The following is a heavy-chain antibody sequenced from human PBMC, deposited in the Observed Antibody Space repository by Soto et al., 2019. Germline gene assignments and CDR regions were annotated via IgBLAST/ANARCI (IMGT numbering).Heavy chain of an antibody. CDR3: ARSPPRVFHIAVAGMLDY. V-gene: IGHV3-7*02. D-gene: IGHD6-19*01. J-gene: IGHJ4*02. CDR2: INPDGSEK. CDR1: EFTFNDYW. Sequence: GGSLRLSCGASEFTFNDYWMNWVRQAPGKGLEWVANINPDGSEKRHVDSVKGRFIVSRDNAKNSLYLQMNSLRAEDTAVYYCARSPPRVFHIAVAGMLDYSGQGTLVTGSS.